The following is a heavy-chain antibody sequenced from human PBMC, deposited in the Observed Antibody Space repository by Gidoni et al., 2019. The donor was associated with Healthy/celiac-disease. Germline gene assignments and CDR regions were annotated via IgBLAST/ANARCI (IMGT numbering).Heavy chain of an antibody. CDR3: ARDKGSGQLAFNSGAFDI. CDR2: IIPIFGTA. D-gene: IGHD2-15*01. V-gene: IGHV1-69*01. CDR1: GGTFSSYA. Sequence: QVQPVQSGAEVKKPGSSVTVSCKASGGTFSSYALSWVRQAPGQGLEWMGGIIPIFGTANDAQKFQGRVTITAEESTSTAYMELSSLRSEDTAVYYCARDKGSGQLAFNSGAFDIWGQGTMVTVSS. J-gene: IGHJ3*02.